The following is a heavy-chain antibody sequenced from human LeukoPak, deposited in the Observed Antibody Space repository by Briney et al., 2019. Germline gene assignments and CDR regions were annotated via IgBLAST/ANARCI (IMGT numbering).Heavy chain of an antibody. J-gene: IGHJ4*02. D-gene: IGHD3-22*01. CDR3: ASHHYYDSTGLDDYFDY. V-gene: IGHV3-23*01. CDR1: GFNLRRYA. Sequence: PGGSLRLSCAASGFNLRRYAMSWVRQAPGKALEWVSAISGRGGSTYYADSVKGRFTISRDNSKTTLYLQMSSLRAEDTAVYYCASHHYYDSTGLDDYFDYWGQRTLVTVSS. CDR2: ISGRGGST.